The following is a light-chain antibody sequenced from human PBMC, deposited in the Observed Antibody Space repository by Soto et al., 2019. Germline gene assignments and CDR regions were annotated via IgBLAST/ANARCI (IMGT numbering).Light chain of an antibody. CDR3: QQSYSTPWT. Sequence: DIQMTQSPSSLSASIGDRGTITCQSSQVITNDLGWYQQKPGKAPNLLIQAASSLQSGVPSRFSGSGSGTDFTLTISSLQPEDFATYYCQQSYSTPWTFGQGTRWIS. CDR1: QVITND. CDR2: AAS. J-gene: IGKJ1*01. V-gene: IGKV1-39*01.